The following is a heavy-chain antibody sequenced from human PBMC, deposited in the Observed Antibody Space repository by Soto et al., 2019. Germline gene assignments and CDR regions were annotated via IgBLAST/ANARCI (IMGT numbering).Heavy chain of an antibody. V-gene: IGHV3-48*03. CDR2: ITGSGDT. J-gene: IGHJ3*02. Sequence: EVQLVESGGGLVQPGGSLRLSCAASGFTFSSYEMDWVRQAPGEGLEWVAHITGSGDTLYADSVKGRFTISRDNADNSLYLQMNSLRAEVTALYYCTKEKSVMYSGYDAFDIWGRGTMVIVSS. D-gene: IGHD5-12*01. CDR3: TKEKSVMYSGYDAFDI. CDR1: GFTFSSYE.